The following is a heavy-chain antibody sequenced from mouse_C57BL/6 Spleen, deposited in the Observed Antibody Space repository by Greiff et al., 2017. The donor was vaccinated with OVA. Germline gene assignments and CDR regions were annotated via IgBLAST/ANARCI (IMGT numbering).Heavy chain of an antibody. J-gene: IGHJ1*03. CDR1: GFSLPSSA. CDR3: ARNDGYSYWYFDV. V-gene: IGHV2-9-1*01. Sequence: QVQLKESGPGLVAPSQSLSITCTVPGFSLPSSAISWVRQPPGKGLEWLGVIWTGGGTNYNSALKSRLSISKDNSKSQVFLKMNSLQTDDTARYYCARNDGYSYWYFDVWGTETTVTVSS. CDR2: IWTGGGT. D-gene: IGHD2-3*01.